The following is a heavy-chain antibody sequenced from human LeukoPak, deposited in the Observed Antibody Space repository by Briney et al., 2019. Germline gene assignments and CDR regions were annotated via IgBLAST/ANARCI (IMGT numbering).Heavy chain of an antibody. V-gene: IGHV3-30*02. D-gene: IGHD6-6*01. CDR2: IRYDGSNK. CDR1: GFTFSSYG. Sequence: EPGGSLRLSCAASGFTFSSYGMHWVRQAPGKGLEWVAFIRYDGSNKYYADSVKGRFTISRDNSKNTLYLQMNSLRAEDTAVYYCAKWRVSSSFSLGALDYWGQGTLVTVSS. CDR3: AKWRVSSSFSLGALDY. J-gene: IGHJ4*02.